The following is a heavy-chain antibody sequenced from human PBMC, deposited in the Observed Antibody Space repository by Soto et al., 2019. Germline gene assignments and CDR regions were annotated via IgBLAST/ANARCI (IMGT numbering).Heavy chain of an antibody. V-gene: IGHV3-53*02. CDR3: TSTAVTEKFHP. Sequence: EVQLVETGGGLIQPGGSLRLSCVASAFSVSVNYISWVRQAPGKGLEWKGLESVSIIHAAGDTYYADSVRGRFTTSRDNSKNTVSLQMNSLSAEDTAVYYRTSTAVTEKFHPWGQGTLVTVSS. CDR2: IHAAGDT. D-gene: IGHD2-21*02. J-gene: IGHJ5*02. CDR1: AFSVSVNY.